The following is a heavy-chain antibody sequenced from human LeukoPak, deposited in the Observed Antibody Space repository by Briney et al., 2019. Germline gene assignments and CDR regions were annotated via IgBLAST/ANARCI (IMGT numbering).Heavy chain of an antibody. CDR2: ISGSGGRT. D-gene: IGHD1-26*01. CDR3: AKDQVGATAH. CDR1: GFTFSNYA. Sequence: GGSLRLSCAASGFTFSNYAMSWVRQAPGKGLQWVSTISGSGGRTYYADSMKGRFTISRDNSKNTLYLQMNSLRADDTAVYYCAKDQVGATAHWGQGTLVTVSS. J-gene: IGHJ4*02. V-gene: IGHV3-23*01.